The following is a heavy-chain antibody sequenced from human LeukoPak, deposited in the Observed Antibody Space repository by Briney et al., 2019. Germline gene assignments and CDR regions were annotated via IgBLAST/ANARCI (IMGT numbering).Heavy chain of an antibody. D-gene: IGHD2-2*01. CDR1: GYRLPQLS. CDR3: AIPLGYCSSTSCFSLRRGAFDI. J-gene: IGHJ3*02. Sequence: ASESVPRQDSGYRLPQLSMLWVRQAPGKGLEGLGGVYPEHAETIYAQKFQGRVTMTEDTSTDTAYMELSSLRSENTAVYYCAIPLGYCSSTSCFSLRRGAFDIWGQGTMVTVSS. CDR2: VYPEHAET. V-gene: IGHV1-24*01.